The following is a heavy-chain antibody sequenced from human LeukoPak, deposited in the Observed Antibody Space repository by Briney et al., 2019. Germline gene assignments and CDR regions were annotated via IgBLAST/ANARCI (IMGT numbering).Heavy chain of an antibody. V-gene: IGHV4-34*01. CDR3: ARSTYYDFWSGFPNWFGP. CDR1: GGSFSGYY. J-gene: IGHJ5*02. D-gene: IGHD3-3*01. Sequence: ASETLSLTCAVYGGSFSGYYWSWIRQPPGKGLEWIGEINHSGSTNYNPSLKSRVTISVDTSKNQFSLKLSSVTAADTAVYYCARSTYYDFWSGFPNWFGPWGQGTLVTVSS. CDR2: INHSGST.